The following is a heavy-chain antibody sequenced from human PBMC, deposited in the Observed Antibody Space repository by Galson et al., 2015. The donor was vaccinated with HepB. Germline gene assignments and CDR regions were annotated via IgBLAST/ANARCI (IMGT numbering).Heavy chain of an antibody. CDR1: GGSISSSNW. V-gene: IGHV4-4*02. D-gene: IGHD3-22*01. Sequence: ETLSLTCAVSGGSISSSNWWSWVRQPPGKGLEWIGEIYHSGSTNYNPSLKSRVTISVDKSKNQFSLKLSSVTAADAAVYYCARAVEADYYDSSGYYYSDAFNIWGQGTMVTVSS. J-gene: IGHJ3*02. CDR2: IYHSGST. CDR3: ARAVEADYYDSSGYYYSDAFNI.